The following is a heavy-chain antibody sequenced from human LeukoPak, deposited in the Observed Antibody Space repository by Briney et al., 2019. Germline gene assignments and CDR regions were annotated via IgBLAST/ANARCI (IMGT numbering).Heavy chain of an antibody. D-gene: IGHD2-2*01. J-gene: IGHJ4*02. V-gene: IGHV1-18*01. CDR1: GYTFTSYG. Sequence: ASVKVSCKASGYTFTSYGISWVRQAPGQGLEWVGWISAYNGNTNSAQKLQGRVTMTTHTSTSTAYMELRSLSSDGTAAYYCARYQHEVVVVPAAGDFDYWGQGTLVTVSS. CDR3: ARYQHEVVVVPAAGDFDY. CDR2: ISAYNGNT.